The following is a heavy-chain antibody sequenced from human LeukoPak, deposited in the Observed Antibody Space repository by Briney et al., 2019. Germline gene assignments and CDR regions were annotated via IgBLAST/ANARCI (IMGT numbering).Heavy chain of an antibody. J-gene: IGHJ4*02. CDR2: ISGSGGST. Sequence: GGSLRLSCAASGFIFSTHGMHWVRQAPGKGLEWVSAISGSGGSTYYADSVKGRFTISRDNSKNTLYLQMNSLRAEDTAVYYCASHDYGGVVRSPVDYWGQGTLVTVSS. CDR1: GFIFSTHG. V-gene: IGHV3-23*01. D-gene: IGHD4/OR15-4a*01. CDR3: ASHDYGGVVRSPVDY.